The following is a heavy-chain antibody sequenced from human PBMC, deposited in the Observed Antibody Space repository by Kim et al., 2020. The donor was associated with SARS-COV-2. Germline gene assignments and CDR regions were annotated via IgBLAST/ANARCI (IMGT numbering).Heavy chain of an antibody. CDR2: MNPNNGNT. D-gene: IGHD3-10*01. CDR1: GYIFVHYD. V-gene: IGHV1-8*01. J-gene: IGHJ5*01. Sequence: ASVKVSCKASGYIFVHYDLNWVRQAAGQGLEWVGWMNPNNGNTDYAEKFQGRVTMTRDTSTGTAYMELSGLSPEDTAIYFCARDKAGDNWFDSWGQGTLVTVSS. CDR3: ARDKAGDNWFDS.